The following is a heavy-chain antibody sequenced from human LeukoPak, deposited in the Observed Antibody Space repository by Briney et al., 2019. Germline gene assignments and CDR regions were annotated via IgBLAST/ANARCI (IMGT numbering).Heavy chain of an antibody. CDR1: GYTFTSYG. CDR3: ARSTTDILTGYYMYWFDP. Sequence: VASVKVSCKASGYTFTSYGINWVRQAPGQGLEWMGGIIPIFGTANYAQKFQGRVTITADESTSTAYMELSSLRSEDTAVYYCARSTTDILTGYYMYWFDPWGQGTLVTVSS. J-gene: IGHJ5*02. V-gene: IGHV1-69*13. D-gene: IGHD3-9*01. CDR2: IIPIFGTA.